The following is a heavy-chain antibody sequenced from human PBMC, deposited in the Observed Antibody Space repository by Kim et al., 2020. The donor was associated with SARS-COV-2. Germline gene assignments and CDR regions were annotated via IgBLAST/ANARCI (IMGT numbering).Heavy chain of an antibody. Sequence: LKSRVTISVDTSKNQFSLKLSSVTAADTAVYYCASHLYYDILTGYSGFDYWAQGTLVTVSS. J-gene: IGHJ4*02. D-gene: IGHD3-9*01. V-gene: IGHV4-39*01. CDR3: ASHLYYDILTGYSGFDY.